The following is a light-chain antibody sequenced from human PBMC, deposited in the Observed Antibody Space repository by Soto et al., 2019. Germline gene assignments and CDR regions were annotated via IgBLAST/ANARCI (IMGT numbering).Light chain of an antibody. CDR1: SGDSGRYNR. Sequence: SAKTQPACVHGSPGQSITISCTGTSGDSGRYNRVSWYQQHPGKAPKLIIYEVTDRPSGVSNRFSGSKSGNTASLTISGLQAEDEAEYYCSSYTNINTRACVFGTGSKVTVL. J-gene: IGLJ1*01. CDR2: EVT. V-gene: IGLV2-14*01. CDR3: SSYTNINTRACV.